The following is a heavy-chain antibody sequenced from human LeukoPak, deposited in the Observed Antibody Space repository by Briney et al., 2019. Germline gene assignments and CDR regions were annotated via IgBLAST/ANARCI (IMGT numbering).Heavy chain of an antibody. D-gene: IGHD6-6*01. CDR3: VRGAGQGGSSDWFDP. J-gene: IGHJ5*02. V-gene: IGHV4-4*02. CDR1: GDSISSTKW. Sequence: SGTLSLTCTVSGDSISSTKWWAWVRQPPGKGLEWIGEISHSGSTNYSPSLKSRITISIDKSNNQFSLRLNSVTAADTAVYYCVRGAGQGGSSDWFDPWGQGTLVTVSP. CDR2: ISHSGST.